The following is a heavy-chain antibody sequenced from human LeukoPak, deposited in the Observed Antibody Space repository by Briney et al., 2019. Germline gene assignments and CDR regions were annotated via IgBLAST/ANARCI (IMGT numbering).Heavy chain of an antibody. V-gene: IGHV3-30-3*01. CDR3: ARDHFDYGGNGGAFDI. Sequence: GGSLRLSCAASGFTFSSYAMHWVRQAPGKGLEWVAVISYDGSNKYYADSVKGRFTISRDNSKNTLYLQMNSLRAEDTAVYYCARDHFDYGGNGGAFDIWGQGTMVTVSS. J-gene: IGHJ3*02. D-gene: IGHD4-23*01. CDR1: GFTFSSYA. CDR2: ISYDGSNK.